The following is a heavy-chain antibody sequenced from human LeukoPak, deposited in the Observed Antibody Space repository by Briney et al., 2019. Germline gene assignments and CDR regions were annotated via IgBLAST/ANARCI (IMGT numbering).Heavy chain of an antibody. V-gene: IGHV4-61*01. J-gene: IGHJ6*02. D-gene: IGHD7-27*01. Sequence: PSETLSLTCAVSGGSVSSGSHFLTWIRQPPGKGLECIGYISNTGSTSYNPSLKSRVSMSLDTSRNQFSLKLSSVTAADTAVYYCARDGPLYLGNAPPGDRNGMDVWGQGTTVTVSS. CDR1: GGSVSSGSHF. CDR3: ARDGPLYLGNAPPGDRNGMDV. CDR2: ISNTGST.